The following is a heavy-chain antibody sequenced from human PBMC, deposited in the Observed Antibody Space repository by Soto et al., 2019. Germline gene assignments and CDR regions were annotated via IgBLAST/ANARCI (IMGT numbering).Heavy chain of an antibody. CDR3: ARSTNDYGDRH. Sequence: QVQLMQSGAEVKKPGASVKVSCKASGYTFTSYDINWVRQATGQGLEWMGWMNPNSGNTGYAQKCQXXVTMTRNTSTSTAYMELSSLRSEDTAVYYCARSTNDYGDRHWGQGTLVTVSS. D-gene: IGHD4-17*01. CDR1: GYTFTSYD. V-gene: IGHV1-8*01. J-gene: IGHJ4*02. CDR2: MNPNSGNT.